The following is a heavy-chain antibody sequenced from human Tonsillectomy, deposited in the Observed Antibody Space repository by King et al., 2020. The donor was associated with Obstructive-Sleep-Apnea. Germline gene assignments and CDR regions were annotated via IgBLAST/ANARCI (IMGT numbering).Heavy chain of an antibody. V-gene: IGHV3-23*04. D-gene: IGHD3-22*01. CDR3: ASSPMIVRAGHAFDV. CDR1: GFTFSSYA. CDR2: LSGGGDGT. J-gene: IGHJ3*01. Sequence: VQLVESGGGLVQPGGSLRLSCAASGFTFSSYAMSWVRQAPGKGLEWVSALSGGGDGTYYADSVKGRFTISRDNSKNTLYLQMNSLRAEDTAGYYCASSPMIVRAGHAFDVWGQGTMVTVSS.